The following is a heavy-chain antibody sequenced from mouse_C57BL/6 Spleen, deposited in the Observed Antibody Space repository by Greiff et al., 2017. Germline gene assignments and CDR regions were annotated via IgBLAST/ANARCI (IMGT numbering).Heavy chain of an antibody. Sequence: QVQLKQPGAELVRPGSSVKLSCKASGYTFTSYWMHWVKQRPIQGLEWIGNIDPSDSETHYNQKFKDKATLTVDKSSSTAYMQLSSLTSEDSAVYYCARAGRDYDAMDYWGQGTSVTVSS. CDR3: ARAGRDYDAMDY. CDR2: IDPSDSET. V-gene: IGHV1-52*01. CDR1: GYTFTSYW. J-gene: IGHJ4*01. D-gene: IGHD4-1*01.